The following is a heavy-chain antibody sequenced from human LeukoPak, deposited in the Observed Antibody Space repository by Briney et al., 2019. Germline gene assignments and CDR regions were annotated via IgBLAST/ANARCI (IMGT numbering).Heavy chain of an antibody. V-gene: IGHV4-4*07. CDR1: GDSINSYY. D-gene: IGHD6-19*01. CDR3: ARYILSGWYDY. Sequence: SETLSLTCTVSGDSINSYYWSWIRQPAGKGLEWIGLIHTSGSTNYSPSLKSRVTMSVDTSKNQFSLKLSSVTAADTAVYYCARYILSGWYDYWGQGTLFTVSS. CDR2: IHTSGST. J-gene: IGHJ4*02.